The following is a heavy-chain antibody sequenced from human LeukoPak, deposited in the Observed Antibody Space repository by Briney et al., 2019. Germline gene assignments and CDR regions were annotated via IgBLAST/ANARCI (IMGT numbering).Heavy chain of an antibody. CDR3: ARDLGGSYYSAFDI. CDR1: GFTFSSYS. Sequence: PGGSLRLSCAASGFTFSSYSMNWVRQAPGKGLEWVSSISSSSSYIYYADSVKGRFTISGDNARNSLYLQMNSLRAEDTAVYYCARDLGGSYYSAFDIWGQGTMVTVSS. D-gene: IGHD1-26*01. J-gene: IGHJ3*02. CDR2: ISSSSSYI. V-gene: IGHV3-21*01.